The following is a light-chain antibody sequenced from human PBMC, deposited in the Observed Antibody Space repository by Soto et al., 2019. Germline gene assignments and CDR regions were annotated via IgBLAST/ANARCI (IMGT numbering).Light chain of an antibody. Sequence: QAVVTQPPSVSAAPGQKVTISCSGSSSSIARNYVSWYQQIPGTAPKLLIYDNNKRPSGIPDRFSGSKSGTSATLGITGLQTGDEANYYCAVWDSSLGAVEFGGGTKVTVL. J-gene: IGLJ2*01. V-gene: IGLV1-51*01. CDR1: SSSIARNY. CDR2: DNN. CDR3: AVWDSSLGAVE.